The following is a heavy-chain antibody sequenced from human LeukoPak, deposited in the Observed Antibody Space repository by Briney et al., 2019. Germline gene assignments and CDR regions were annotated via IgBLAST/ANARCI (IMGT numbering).Heavy chain of an antibody. V-gene: IGHV3-21*01. CDR3: ARTFTFGGVIADTDPFDY. CDR1: GFTFSSYS. D-gene: IGHD3-16*02. J-gene: IGHJ4*02. CDR2: ISSSSSYI. Sequence: PGRSLRLSCAASGFTFSSYSMNWVRRAPGKGLEWVSSISSSSSYIYYADSVKGRFTISRDNAKNSLYLQMNSLRAEDTAVYYCARTFTFGGVIADTDPFDYWGQGTLVTVSS.